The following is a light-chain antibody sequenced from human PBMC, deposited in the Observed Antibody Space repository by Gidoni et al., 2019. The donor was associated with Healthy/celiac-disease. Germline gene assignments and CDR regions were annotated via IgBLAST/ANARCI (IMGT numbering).Light chain of an antibody. CDR2: GAS. CDR3: QQYGSSTTWT. J-gene: IGKJ1*01. CDR1: QSVSISY. V-gene: IGKV3-20*01. Sequence: EIVLTQSPGTLSLSPGERATLSGRASQSVSISYLAWYQQKTAQPPRLLMYGASSRANGIPDRCSGSGSGTDVTLTISRLEPEDFVVYYCQQYGSSTTWTFGQGTKVEIK.